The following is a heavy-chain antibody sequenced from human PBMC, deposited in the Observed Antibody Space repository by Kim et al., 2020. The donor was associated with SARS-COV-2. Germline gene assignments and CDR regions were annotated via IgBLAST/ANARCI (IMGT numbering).Heavy chain of an antibody. J-gene: IGHJ3*02. CDR1: GFTFSSYA. D-gene: IGHD3-10*01. CDR3: VRDPGDGSGRGALDI. V-gene: IGHV3-30*04. CDR2: ISYDGSNK. Sequence: GGSLRLSCAASGFTFSSYAMHWVRQAPGKGLEWVTVISYDGSNKYYADSVKGRFTISRDNSKNTLYLQMNSLRAEDTAVYYCVRDPGDGSGRGALDIWG.